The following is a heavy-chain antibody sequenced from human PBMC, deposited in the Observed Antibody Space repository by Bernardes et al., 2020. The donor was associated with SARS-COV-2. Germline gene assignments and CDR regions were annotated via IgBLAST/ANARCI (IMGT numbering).Heavy chain of an antibody. Sequence: LKVCCAACGFTFSNYWMSWVRQAPGKGLEWVANINQDGSEKYYVDSVKGRFTISRDNAKNSLFLQMNSLRAEDTAVYYCARALLGQLDAFDIWGQGTMVTVSS. CDR2: INQDGSEK. D-gene: IGHD3-16*01. J-gene: IGHJ3*02. V-gene: IGHV3-7*01. CDR1: GFTFSNYW. CDR3: ARALLGQLDAFDI.